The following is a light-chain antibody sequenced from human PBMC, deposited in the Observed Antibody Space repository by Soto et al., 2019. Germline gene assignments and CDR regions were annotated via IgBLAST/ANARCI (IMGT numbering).Light chain of an antibody. Sequence: EIVLTQSPGTLSLSPGERATLSCRASQSVSSSYLAWYQQKPGQAPRLLIYGASSRATGIPDRFSGSGSGTVFTLTISSREPEVFAVYYCQQYGSSPLFTFAPGTKVNIK. J-gene: IGKJ3*01. CDR2: GAS. CDR3: QQYGSSPLFT. V-gene: IGKV3-20*01. CDR1: QSVSSSY.